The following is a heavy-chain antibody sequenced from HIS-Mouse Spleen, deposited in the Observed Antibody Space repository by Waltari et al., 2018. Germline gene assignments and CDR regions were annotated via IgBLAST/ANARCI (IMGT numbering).Heavy chain of an antibody. V-gene: IGHV4-31*01. Sequence: QVQLQESGPGLVKPSQTLSLTCTVSGGSISSGGYYWSWIRQHPGKGLEWIGYIYYSGRTYYNPSLKSLVTISVDTSKNQFSLKLSSVTAADTAVYYCAREIPYSSSWYDWYFDLWGRGTLVTVSS. J-gene: IGHJ2*01. CDR1: GGSISSGGYY. CDR2: IYYSGRT. D-gene: IGHD6-13*01. CDR3: AREIPYSSSWYDWYFDL.